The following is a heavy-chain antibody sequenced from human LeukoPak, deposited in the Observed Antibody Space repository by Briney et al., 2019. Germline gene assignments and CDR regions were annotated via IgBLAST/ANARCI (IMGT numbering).Heavy chain of an antibody. CDR1: GGSISSYY. Sequence: SETLSLTCTVSGGSISSYYWSWIRQPAGKGLGWTGRIYTSGSTNYNPSLKSRVTMSVDTSKNQFSLKLSSVTAADTAVYYCARVEGSGWYRYFDYWGQGTLVTVSS. J-gene: IGHJ4*02. CDR2: IYTSGST. V-gene: IGHV4-4*07. D-gene: IGHD6-19*01. CDR3: ARVEGSGWYRYFDY.